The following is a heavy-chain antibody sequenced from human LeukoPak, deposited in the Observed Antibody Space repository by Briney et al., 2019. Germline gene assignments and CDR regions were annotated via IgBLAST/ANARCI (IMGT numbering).Heavy chain of an antibody. CDR1: GFTFSSYG. J-gene: IGHJ4*02. CDR2: ISGSGGST. Sequence: RGSLRLSCPASGFTFSSYGMSWVRQAPGKGLEWVSAISGSGGSTYYADSVKGRFTISRDNSKNTLYLQMNGLRAEDTAVYYCAKCMITFGGVIVILDYWGQGTLVTVSS. V-gene: IGHV3-23*01. D-gene: IGHD3-16*02. CDR3: AKCMITFGGVIVILDY.